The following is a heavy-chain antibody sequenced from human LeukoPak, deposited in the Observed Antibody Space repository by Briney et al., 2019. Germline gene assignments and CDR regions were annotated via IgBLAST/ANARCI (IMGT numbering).Heavy chain of an antibody. Sequence: ASVKVSCRASGYTFTGYYMHWVRQGPGQGLEWMGWINPNSGGTNYAQKFQGRVTMTRDTSISTAYMELSRLRSDDTAVYYCARDYYESSGSDAFDIWGQGTMVTVSS. CDR2: INPNSGGT. V-gene: IGHV1-2*02. CDR3: ARDYYESSGSDAFDI. J-gene: IGHJ3*02. CDR1: GYTFTGYY. D-gene: IGHD3-22*01.